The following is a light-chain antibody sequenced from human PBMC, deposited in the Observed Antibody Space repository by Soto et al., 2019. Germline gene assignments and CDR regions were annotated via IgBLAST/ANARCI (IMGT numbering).Light chain of an antibody. CDR1: QSVDIN. CDR3: QQRSNWIT. J-gene: IGKJ5*01. Sequence: EIVLTQSPATLSVSPGDRVTLSCRASQSVDINLAWYQQRPGQAPRLLVYGASTKATDMPGRFSGRGSGTDFTLTISSLEPEDFAVYYCQQRSNWITFGQGTRLEIK. CDR2: GAS. V-gene: IGKV3-11*01.